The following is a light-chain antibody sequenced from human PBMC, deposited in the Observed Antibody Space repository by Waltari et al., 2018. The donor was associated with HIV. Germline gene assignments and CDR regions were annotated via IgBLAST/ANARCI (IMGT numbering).Light chain of an antibody. CDR2: GNN. J-gene: IGLJ2*01. CDR1: RSNIGASYD. Sequence: HSVLTQPPSVSGAPGQKVTISCTGSRSNIGASYDVHWYQQVPGTAPRLLIHGNNYRPSGVPDRFSASRSGTSASLAITGLQADDEADYYCQSYVSNLSGLVFGGGTKLTVL. CDR3: QSYVSNLSGLV. V-gene: IGLV1-40*01.